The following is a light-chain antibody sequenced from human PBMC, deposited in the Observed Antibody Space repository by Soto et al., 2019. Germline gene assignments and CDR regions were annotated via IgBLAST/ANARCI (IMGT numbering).Light chain of an antibody. CDR2: EVS. CDR1: SSDVGGYGY. CDR3: SSYSISTAYL. V-gene: IGLV2-14*01. J-gene: IGLJ1*01. Sequence: QSALAQPASVSGSPGQSITISCTGISSDVGGYGYVSWYQLHPGKAPKLMVFEVSNRPSGVSYRFSGSKSGNTASLTISGLQAEDEADYFCSSYSISTAYLFGTGTKVTVL.